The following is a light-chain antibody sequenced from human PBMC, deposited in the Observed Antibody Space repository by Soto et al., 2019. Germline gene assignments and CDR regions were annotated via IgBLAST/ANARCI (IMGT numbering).Light chain of an antibody. CDR1: QSVGGTF. V-gene: IGKV3-20*01. Sequence: EIALTQSPGTLSLSPGEGATLSCRASQSVGGTFLAWYQQKGGQAPRLLIHGASNMATGIPDRFSGSGSGTDFTLTISRLEPEDFAVYYCQQYGGSPRTFGEGTKVEVK. CDR2: GAS. CDR3: QQYGGSPRT. J-gene: IGKJ1*01.